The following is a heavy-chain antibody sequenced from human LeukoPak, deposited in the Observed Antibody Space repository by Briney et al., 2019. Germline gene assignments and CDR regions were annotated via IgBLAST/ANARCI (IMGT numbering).Heavy chain of an antibody. D-gene: IGHD3-10*01. V-gene: IGHV3-23*01. Sequence: DPGGTLSLSCAASGFTCSSYAMSWVRQAPGKGLEWVSAISGSGGSTYYADSVKGRFTISRDNSKNTLYLQMNSLRAEDTAVYYCAKVVPGSAYFDYWGQGTLVTVSS. CDR2: ISGSGGST. J-gene: IGHJ4*02. CDR1: GFTCSSYA. CDR3: AKVVPGSAYFDY.